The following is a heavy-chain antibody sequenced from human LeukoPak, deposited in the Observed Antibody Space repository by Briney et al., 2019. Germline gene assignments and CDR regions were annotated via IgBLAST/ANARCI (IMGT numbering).Heavy chain of an antibody. J-gene: IGHJ4*02. CDR3: ARDSGERGSGSYLIAY. D-gene: IGHD3-10*01. CDR2: ISSNSGGT. CDR1: GNTFAGYY. Sequence: ASVKVSCKASGNTFAGYYMHWVRQAPGQGLEWMGCISSNSGGTYYAQKVQGRVTMTRDTSISTAYMELSRLRSDDTAVYYCARDSGERGSGSYLIAYWGQGTLVTVSS. V-gene: IGHV1-2*02.